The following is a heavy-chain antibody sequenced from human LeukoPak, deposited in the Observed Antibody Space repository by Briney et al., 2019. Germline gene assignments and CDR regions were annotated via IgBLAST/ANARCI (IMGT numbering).Heavy chain of an antibody. CDR3: ARGPNYYDRVPSGAFDI. J-gene: IGHJ3*02. Sequence: PSETLSLSCTVSGGSFSGYYWTWARQFPGKGLEWIGEMNDRGTTNRNPSLRSRVTMSVDPSQNQFSLKLSSVTAADTAVYYCARGPNYYDRVPSGAFDIWGQGTMVTVSS. D-gene: IGHD3-10*02. V-gene: IGHV4-34*01. CDR1: GGSFSGYY. CDR2: MNDRGTT.